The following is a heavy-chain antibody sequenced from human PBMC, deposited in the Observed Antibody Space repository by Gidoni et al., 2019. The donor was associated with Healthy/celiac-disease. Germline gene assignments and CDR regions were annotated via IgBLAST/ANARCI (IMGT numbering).Heavy chain of an antibody. CDR2: ISSSSSYT. V-gene: IGHV3-11*05. Sequence: QVQLVESGGGLVNPGGSLRLSCAASGFTFSDYYMSWIRQAPGKGLEWVSYISSSSSYTNYADSVKGRFTISRDNAKNSLYLQMNSLRAEDTAVYYCARTPDIGYSSSWYYFDYWGQGTLVTVSS. J-gene: IGHJ4*02. CDR3: ARTPDIGYSSSWYYFDY. CDR1: GFTFSDYY. D-gene: IGHD6-13*01.